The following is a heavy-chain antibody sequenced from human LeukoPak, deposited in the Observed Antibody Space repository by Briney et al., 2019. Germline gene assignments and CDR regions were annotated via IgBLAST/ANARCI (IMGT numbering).Heavy chain of an antibody. D-gene: IGHD3-16*01. V-gene: IGHV3-9*01. Sequence: GGSLRLSCAASGFTFDDYAMHWVRQAPGKGLEWVSGISWNSGSIGYADSVKGRFTISRDNAKNSLYLQMNSLRAEDTAVYYCASGGYMSPVPFDYWGQGTLVTVSS. CDR3: ASGGYMSPVPFDY. CDR1: GFTFDDYA. J-gene: IGHJ4*02. CDR2: ISWNSGSI.